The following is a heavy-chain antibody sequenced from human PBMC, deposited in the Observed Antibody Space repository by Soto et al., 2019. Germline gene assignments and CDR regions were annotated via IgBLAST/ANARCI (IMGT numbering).Heavy chain of an antibody. J-gene: IGHJ5*02. CDR3: AKGKSTGDIDWFDP. V-gene: IGHV3-23*01. CDR1: GFTLQNYA. Sequence: GGSLRLACTASGFTLQNYAMAWVRQAPGKGLEWVSTLIGGHYGTAYSYSVKGRFTVSRDNSKNCLYLQMNSLGVEDTAMYFCAKGKSTGDIDWFDPWGQGSLVTVPS. D-gene: IGHD3-10*01. CDR2: LIGGHYGT.